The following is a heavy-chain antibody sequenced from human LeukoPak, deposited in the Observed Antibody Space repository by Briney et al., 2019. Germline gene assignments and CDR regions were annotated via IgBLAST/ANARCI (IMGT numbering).Heavy chain of an antibody. D-gene: IGHD6-19*01. CDR2: IRGSGGST. CDR1: GFTFSSYS. Sequence: GGSLRLSCAASGFTFSSYSMSWVRQAPGKGLEWVSAIRGSGGSTYYADSVKGRFTISRDNSKNTLYLQMNSLRAEDTAVYYCAKDKSSGWYGYFQHWGQGTLVTVSS. V-gene: IGHV3-23*01. J-gene: IGHJ1*01. CDR3: AKDKSSGWYGYFQH.